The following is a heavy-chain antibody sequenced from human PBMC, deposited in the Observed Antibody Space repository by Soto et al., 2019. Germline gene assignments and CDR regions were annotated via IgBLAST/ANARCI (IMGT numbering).Heavy chain of an antibody. J-gene: IGHJ3*02. CDR1: GGTFSSYA. V-gene: IGHV1-69*01. D-gene: IGHD1-26*01. CDR2: IIPIFGTA. Sequence: QVQLLQSGAEVKKPGSSVKVSCKASGGTFSSYAISWVRQDSGQGLEWMGGIIPIFGTANYAQKCQGRVTITADESTSTAYMELSCLRSEDTAVYYCARTCGSWRTGDSFDIWGQGTMVTVSS. CDR3: ARTCGSWRTGDSFDI.